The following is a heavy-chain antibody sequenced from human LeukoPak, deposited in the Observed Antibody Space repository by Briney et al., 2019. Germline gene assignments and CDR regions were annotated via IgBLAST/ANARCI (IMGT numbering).Heavy chain of an antibody. Sequence: GGSLRLSCAASGFTFSSYWMSWVRQAPGKGLEWVANMKYDGSEKYYVDSVKGRFTISRDDSKNTLYLQMNSLKTEDTAVYYCTTEEDYWGQGTLVTVSS. V-gene: IGHV3-7*03. CDR3: TTEEDY. CDR1: GFTFSSYW. CDR2: MKYDGSEK. J-gene: IGHJ4*02.